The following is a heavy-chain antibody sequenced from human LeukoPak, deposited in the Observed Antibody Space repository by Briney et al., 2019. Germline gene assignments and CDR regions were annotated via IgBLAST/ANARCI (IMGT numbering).Heavy chain of an antibody. J-gene: IGHJ3*01. CDR3: SRGREGRD. Sequence: GGSLRLSCAASGFTFSTYWMHWVRQAPGKGLVWVSHINSDGSSTNYADSVKGRFTISRDNAKNTVYLQMNSLRAEDTAVYYCSRGREGRDWGQGTMVTVSS. CDR2: INSDGSST. V-gene: IGHV3-74*01. CDR1: GFTFSTYW.